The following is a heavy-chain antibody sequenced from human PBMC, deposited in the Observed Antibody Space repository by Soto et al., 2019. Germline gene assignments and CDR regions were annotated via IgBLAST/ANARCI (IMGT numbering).Heavy chain of an antibody. J-gene: IGHJ6*02. CDR3: AKNGQPPYYYYGMDV. V-gene: IGHV1-18*01. CDR2: ISGYNGDT. D-gene: IGHD2-8*01. CDR1: GYTFTSYA. Sequence: ASVKVSCKASGYTFTSYAMHWVRQAPGQGLEWMGWISGYNGDTNYAQKVQGRVTMTIDTSTYTAYMELRSLTSDDTAIYYCAKNGQPPYYYYGMDVWGQGTTVTVSS.